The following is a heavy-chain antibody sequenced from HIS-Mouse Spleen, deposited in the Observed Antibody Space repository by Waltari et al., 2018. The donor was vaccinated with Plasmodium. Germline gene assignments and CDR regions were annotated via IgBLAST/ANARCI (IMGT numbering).Heavy chain of an antibody. J-gene: IGHJ2*01. CDR3: ARVTSSGVYWYFDL. V-gene: IGHV4-34*01. CDR1: GGSFSGYY. Sequence: QVQLQQWGAGLLKPSETLSLTCAVYGGSFSGYYWSWIRQPPGKGLEWIGEINHSGSTNSNPSLKSRGTISVDTSKNQFSLKLSSVTAADTAVYYCARVTSSGVYWYFDLWGRGTLVTVSS. D-gene: IGHD3-3*01. CDR2: INHSGST.